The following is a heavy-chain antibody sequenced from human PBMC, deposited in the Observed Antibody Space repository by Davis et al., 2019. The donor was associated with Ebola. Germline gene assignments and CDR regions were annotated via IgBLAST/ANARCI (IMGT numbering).Heavy chain of an antibody. CDR3: ARVRGIYCSSTSCYNNWFDP. D-gene: IGHD2-2*01. Sequence: SETLSLTCTVSGGSISSSSYYWGWIRQPPGKGLEWIGSIYYSGSTYYNPSLKSRVTISVDTSKNQFSLKLSSVTAADTAVYYCARVRGIYCSSTSCYNNWFDPWGQGTLVTVSS. CDR2: IYYSGST. CDR1: GGSISSSSYY. J-gene: IGHJ5*02. V-gene: IGHV4-39*07.